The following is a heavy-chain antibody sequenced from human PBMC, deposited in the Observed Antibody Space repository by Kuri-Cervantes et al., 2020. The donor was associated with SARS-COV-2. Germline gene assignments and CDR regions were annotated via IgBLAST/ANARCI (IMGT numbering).Heavy chain of an antibody. D-gene: IGHD3-3*01. V-gene: IGHV3-21*01. CDR2: ISSRSSYI. CDR1: GFTFSNYN. J-gene: IGHJ6*02. Sequence: GGSLRLSCAASGFTFSNYNMNWVRQAPGKGLEWVSSISSRSSYIYYADSVKGRFTISRDNAKNSLYLQMNSLRAEDTAVYYCARDRSRITIFGVVTRYGMDVWGQGTTVTVSS. CDR3: ARDRSRITIFGVVTRYGMDV.